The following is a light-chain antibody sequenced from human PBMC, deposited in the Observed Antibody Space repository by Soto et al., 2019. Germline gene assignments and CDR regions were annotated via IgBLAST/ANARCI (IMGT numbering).Light chain of an antibody. J-gene: IGKJ3*01. CDR3: QQYKSYPFT. Sequence: DIQMTQSPSTLSPSAGDRVTITCRASQSISSWLAWYRQKPGKAPKLLIYKASSLESGVPSRFSGSGSGTDFNLTISSLQPDDCATYYCQQYKSYPFTFGPGTKVHIK. CDR2: KAS. CDR1: QSISSW. V-gene: IGKV1-5*03.